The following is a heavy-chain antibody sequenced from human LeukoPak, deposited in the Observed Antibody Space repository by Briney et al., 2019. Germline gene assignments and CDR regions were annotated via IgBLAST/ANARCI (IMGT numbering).Heavy chain of an antibody. CDR3: ARTGYRMGYYYYYMDV. J-gene: IGHJ6*03. D-gene: IGHD3-9*01. Sequence: SETLSLTCTVSGDSINSYYWSWIRQPPGKGLEWIGNIYYSGIIKYNPSLKSRLTISLDTFKNQFSLKLSSVTAADTAVYYCARTGYRMGYYYYYMDVWGKGTTVTVSS. CDR2: IYYSGII. CDR1: GDSINSYY. V-gene: IGHV4-59*01.